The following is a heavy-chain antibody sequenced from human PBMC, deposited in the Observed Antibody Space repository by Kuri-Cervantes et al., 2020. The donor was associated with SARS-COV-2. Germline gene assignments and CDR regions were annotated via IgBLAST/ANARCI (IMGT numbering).Heavy chain of an antibody. D-gene: IGHD6-19*01. CDR3: VRHPPIGVADYYFDY. CDR1: GGSITTYSYY. J-gene: IGHJ4*02. Sequence: SETLSLTCTVSGGSITTYSYYWGWIRQPPGKGLEWIGSLYYSGSTYYNPSLKSRVTISIDTSKNQFSLRLSSVTAADTAVYYCVRHPPIGVADYYFDYWGQGALVTVSS. V-gene: IGHV4-39*01. CDR2: LYYSGST.